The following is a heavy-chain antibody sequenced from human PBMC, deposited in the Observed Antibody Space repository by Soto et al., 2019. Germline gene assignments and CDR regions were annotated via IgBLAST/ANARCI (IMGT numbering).Heavy chain of an antibody. Sequence: SEPLSLTCTISGGSVSVYYWSWIRQPPGQALEWIGYIYDTGSPYYNPALRSRVSISADTSKNQISLKLTSATAADTAVYYCARVSTDDFDSSGSYTSDYWGQGTLVTVSA. V-gene: IGHV4-59*02. CDR2: IYDTGSP. CDR3: ARVSTDDFDSSGSYTSDY. D-gene: IGHD3-22*01. CDR1: GGSVSVYY. J-gene: IGHJ4*02.